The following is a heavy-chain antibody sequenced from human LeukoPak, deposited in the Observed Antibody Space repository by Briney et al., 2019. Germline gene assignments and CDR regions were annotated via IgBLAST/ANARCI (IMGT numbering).Heavy chain of an antibody. D-gene: IGHD3-10*01. CDR2: ISRHDDYI. CDR3: ARDLSFGAPVAFDI. CDR1: GFTVSSNY. J-gene: IGHJ3*02. V-gene: IGHV3-21*01. Sequence: MPGGSLRPSCAASGFTVSSNYMSWVRQAPGKGLGWLSAISRHDDYIYYAASVRGRFTISRDNARNSLFLQMNSLRVDDTAVYFCARDLSFGAPVAFDIWGQGTMVTVAS.